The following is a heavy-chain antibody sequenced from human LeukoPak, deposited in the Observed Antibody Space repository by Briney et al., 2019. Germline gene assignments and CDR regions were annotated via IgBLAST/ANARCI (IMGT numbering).Heavy chain of an antibody. CDR2: INHSGST. J-gene: IGHJ5*02. CDR3: ARGRYSYGYNWFDP. Sequence: SQTLSLTCTVSGGSISSGSYYWSWIRQPPGKGLEWIGEINHSGSTNYNPSLKSRVTISVDTSKNQFSLKLSSVTAADTAVYYCARGRYSYGYNWFDPWGQGTLVTVSS. CDR1: GGSISSGSYY. D-gene: IGHD5-18*01. V-gene: IGHV4-39*07.